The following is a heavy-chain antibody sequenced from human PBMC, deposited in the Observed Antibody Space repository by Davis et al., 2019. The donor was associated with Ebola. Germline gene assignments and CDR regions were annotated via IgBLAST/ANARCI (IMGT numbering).Heavy chain of an antibody. CDR2: IYYSGST. V-gene: IGHV4-59*01. Sequence: PSETLSLTCTVSGGSISSYYWSWIRQPPGKGLEWIGYIYYSGSTNYNPSLKSRVTISVDTSKNQFSLKLSSVTAADTAVYYCARDATVTRRASGYGMDVWGQGTTVTVSS. J-gene: IGHJ6*02. CDR1: GGSISSYY. CDR3: ARDATVTRRASGYGMDV. D-gene: IGHD4-17*01.